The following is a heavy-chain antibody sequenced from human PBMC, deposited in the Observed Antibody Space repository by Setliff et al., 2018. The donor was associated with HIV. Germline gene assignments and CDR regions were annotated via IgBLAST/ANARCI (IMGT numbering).Heavy chain of an antibody. CDR1: GYTFTSYG. CDR2: ISALNGRT. Sequence: GASVKVSCKASGYTFTSYGISWVRQAPGQGLEWMGRISALNGRTNYAQKLQGRVTMTTDTSTSTVYMDLRSLRSDDTAVYYCARYDSSGYYPSNYYYGMDVWGQGTTVTVSS. CDR3: ARYDSSGYYPSNYYYGMDV. J-gene: IGHJ6*02. V-gene: IGHV1-18*01. D-gene: IGHD3-22*01.